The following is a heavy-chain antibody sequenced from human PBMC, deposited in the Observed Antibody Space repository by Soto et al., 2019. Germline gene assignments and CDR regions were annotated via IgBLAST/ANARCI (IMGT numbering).Heavy chain of an antibody. CDR3: AKDMTPIYAEGDAYAAFDK. CDR1: GFTFDDYA. D-gene: IGHD3-16*01. J-gene: IGHJ3*02. CDR2: ISWDSDMI. Sequence: EVQLVDAGGGLVQPGRSLRLSCAGSGFTFDDYAMHWVRQAAGKGLEWVSGISWDSDMIEYADSVQGRFTISRDNAKSYLYLQIYSRRPEYKALYFCAKDMTPIYAEGDAYAAFDKCGLGTMISVSS. V-gene: IGHV3-9*01.